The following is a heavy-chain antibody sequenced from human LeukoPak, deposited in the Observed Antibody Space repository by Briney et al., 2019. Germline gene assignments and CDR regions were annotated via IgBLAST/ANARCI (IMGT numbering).Heavy chain of an antibody. CDR1: GFTFSDYA. J-gene: IGHJ4*02. D-gene: IGHD1-26*01. V-gene: IGHV3-23*01. CDR2: ISGGSSGST. Sequence: LPGGSLRLSCAASGFTFSDYAMSWVRQAPGKGLEWLSVISGGSSGSTYYADSVTGRFTVSRDNSKNTLYLQMNSLRAVDTAVYYCAKDTVGATNGPFDYWGQGTLVTVSS. CDR3: AKDTVGATNGPFDY.